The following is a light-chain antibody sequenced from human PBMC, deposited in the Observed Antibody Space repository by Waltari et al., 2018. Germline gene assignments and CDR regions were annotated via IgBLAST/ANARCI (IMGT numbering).Light chain of an antibody. J-gene: IGLJ1*01. CDR3: SSYTSSSTLGV. CDR2: DVS. Sequence: QSALPHTASVSGLPGRSITIARTGNSTDVAANNNASWSQQHPGKAPKLMIYDVSNRPAGVSNRFSGSKTGNTASLTISGLQAEDEGDYYCSSYTSSSTLGVFGTGTKVTVL. V-gene: IGLV2-14*03. CDR1: STDVAANNN.